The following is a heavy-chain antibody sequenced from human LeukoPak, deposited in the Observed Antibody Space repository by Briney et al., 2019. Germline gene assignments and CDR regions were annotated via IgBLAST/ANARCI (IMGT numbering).Heavy chain of an antibody. CDR1: GYTFTSYG. J-gene: IGHJ3*02. CDR2: ISAYNGNT. D-gene: IGHD4-17*01. V-gene: IGHV1-18*01. CDR3: ARASDDYGDYPRSFDI. Sequence: ASVKVSCKASGYTFTSYGISWVRQAPGQGLEWMGWISAYNGNTNYAQKLQGRVTMTTDTSTSTAYMELRSLRSDDTAVYYCARASDDYGDYPRSFDIWGQGTMVTVSS.